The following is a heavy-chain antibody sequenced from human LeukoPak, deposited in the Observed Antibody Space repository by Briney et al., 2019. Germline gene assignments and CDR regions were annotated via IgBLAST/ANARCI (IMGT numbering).Heavy chain of an antibody. V-gene: IGHV3-23*01. CDR3: AKVVHRAYYYDSRFGY. J-gene: IGHJ4*02. Sequence: GGSLRLSCAASGFTFSSYAMSWVRQAPGKGLEWVSAISGSGGSTYYADSVKGRFTISRDNSKNTLYLQVNSLRAEDTAVYYCAKVVHRAYYYDSRFGYWGQGTLVTISS. CDR2: ISGSGGST. D-gene: IGHD3-22*01. CDR1: GFTFSSYA.